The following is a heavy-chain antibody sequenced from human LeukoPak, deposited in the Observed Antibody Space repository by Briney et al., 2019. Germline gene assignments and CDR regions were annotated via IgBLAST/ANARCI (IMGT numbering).Heavy chain of an antibody. CDR2: ISSSSSTI. CDR1: GFTFNIYS. J-gene: IGHJ4*02. V-gene: IGHV3-48*01. CDR3: ASRDGYRLFAY. Sequence: SGGSLRLSCAASGFTFNIYSMNWVRQAPGKGLEWVSYISSSSSTIYYADSVKGRFTVSRDNARNSLYLRMNSLRAEDTAVYYCASRDGYRLFAYWGQGTLVTVSS. D-gene: IGHD5-24*01.